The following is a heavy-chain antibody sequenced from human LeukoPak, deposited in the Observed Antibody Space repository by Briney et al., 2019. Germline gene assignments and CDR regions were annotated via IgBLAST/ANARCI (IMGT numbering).Heavy chain of an antibody. Sequence: GGSLRLSCAASGFTFSSYSMNWVRQAPGKGLEWVSSISSSSSYIYYADSVKGRFTISRDNAKNSLYLQMNSLRAEDTAVYYCARVRLAGSGWGPFDYWGQGTLVTVSS. CDR2: ISSSSSYI. D-gene: IGHD6-19*01. CDR3: ARVRLAGSGWGPFDY. CDR1: GFTFSSYS. J-gene: IGHJ4*02. V-gene: IGHV3-21*01.